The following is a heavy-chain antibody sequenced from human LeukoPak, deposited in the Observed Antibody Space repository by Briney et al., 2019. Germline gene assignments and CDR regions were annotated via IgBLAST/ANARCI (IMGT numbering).Heavy chain of an antibody. CDR1: GGSISTYY. Sequence: PSETLSLTCTVSGGSISTYYWTWIRQTPEKGLEWIGYIYYTGSTRNTNYNPSLKSRVTISVDTSKNQFSLKLSSVSAADTAVYYCAREERELLLFDYWGQGTLVTVSS. CDR2: IYYTGST. D-gene: IGHD1-7*01. J-gene: IGHJ4*02. V-gene: IGHV4-59*12. CDR3: AREERELLLFDY.